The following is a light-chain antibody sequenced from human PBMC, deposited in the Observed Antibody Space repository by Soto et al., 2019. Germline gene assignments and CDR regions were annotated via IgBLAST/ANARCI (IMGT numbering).Light chain of an antibody. J-gene: IGKJ1*01. V-gene: IGKV3-20*01. CDR1: QSVGSSY. Sequence: VLTKDPANLSLSAVEGAALSCRASQSVGSSYLAWYQHKSGQAPRLLIYGGSGRARGVPDRFNGSGSGTDFTLIIRRLEPEDFAIYYCQQYAVSPETFGQGTKVDIK. CDR3: QQYAVSPET. CDR2: GGS.